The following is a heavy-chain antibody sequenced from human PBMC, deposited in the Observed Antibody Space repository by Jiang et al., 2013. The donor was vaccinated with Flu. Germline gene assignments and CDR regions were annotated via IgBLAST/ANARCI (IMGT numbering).Heavy chain of an antibody. CDR2: LSYGGT. Sequence: RQPQEGAGVDWGNLSYGGTNYNPSLKSRATISVDKSKNQFSLNLSSVTAADTAVYYCARSTVTRYFDSWGQGTLVTVSS. CDR3: ARSTVTRYFDS. V-gene: IGHV4-4*02. J-gene: IGHJ4*02. D-gene: IGHD4-17*01.